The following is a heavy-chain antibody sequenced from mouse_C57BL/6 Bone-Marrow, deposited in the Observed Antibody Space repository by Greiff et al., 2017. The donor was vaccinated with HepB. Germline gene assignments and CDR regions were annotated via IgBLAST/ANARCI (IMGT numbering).Heavy chain of an antibody. V-gene: IGHV1-15*01. D-gene: IGHD2-3*01. Sequence: VQLQQSGAELVRPGASVTLSCKASGYTFTDYEMHWVKQTPVHGLEWIGAIDPETGGTAYNQKFKGKAILTADKSSSTAYMELRSLTSEDSAVYYCTREWLLRFAYWGQGTLVTVSA. CDR3: TREWLLRFAY. CDR1: GYTFTDYE. CDR2: IDPETGGT. J-gene: IGHJ3*01.